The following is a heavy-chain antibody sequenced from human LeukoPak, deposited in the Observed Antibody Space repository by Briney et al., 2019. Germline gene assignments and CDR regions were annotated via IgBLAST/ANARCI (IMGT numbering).Heavy chain of an antibody. CDR1: GFTFSNYM. V-gene: IGHV3-74*01. J-gene: IGHJ4*02. Sequence: GGSLRLSCAASGFTFSNYMMHWVRQAPGKGLVWVSRIKSDGITITYADSVKGRFTISRDNAKNTLYLQMNSLRAEDTAVYYCLRDLNWSLDQWGQGTLVTVPS. CDR3: LRDLNWSLDQ. D-gene: IGHD1-20*01. CDR2: IKSDGITI.